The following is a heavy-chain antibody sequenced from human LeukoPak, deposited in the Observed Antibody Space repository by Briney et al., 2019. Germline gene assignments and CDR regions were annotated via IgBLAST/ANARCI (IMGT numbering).Heavy chain of an antibody. Sequence: GSLRLSCVASGFNFSNYWMSWVRQAPGKGLEWVGNIKHDGSEKYYVDSVKGRFTISRDNAKNSLYLHMNNLRAEDTAVYYCARDRFKEYGDTELGYWGQGILITVSS. J-gene: IGHJ4*02. CDR1: GFNFSNYW. CDR2: IKHDGSEK. V-gene: IGHV3-7*01. D-gene: IGHD2-21*02. CDR3: ARDRFKEYGDTELGY.